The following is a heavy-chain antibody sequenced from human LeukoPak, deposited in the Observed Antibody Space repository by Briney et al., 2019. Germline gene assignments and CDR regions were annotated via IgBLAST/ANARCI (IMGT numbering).Heavy chain of an antibody. D-gene: IGHD5-24*01. V-gene: IGHV3-7*01. CDR1: GFTFSSYW. J-gene: IGHJ4*02. CDR2: IKEDGSVK. CDR3: ARDRGWLQFDY. Sequence: GGSLRLSCAASGFTFSSYWISWVRQAPGKGPEWVANIKEDGSVKYYLDSVKGRFTISRDNVKNSLYLQMNSLRAEDAAVYYCARDRGWLQFDYWGQGTLVTVS.